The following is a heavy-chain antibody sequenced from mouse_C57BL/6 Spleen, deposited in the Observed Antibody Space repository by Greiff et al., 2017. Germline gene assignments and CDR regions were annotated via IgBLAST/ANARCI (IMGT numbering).Heavy chain of an antibody. J-gene: IGHJ1*03. CDR2: IRNKANGYTT. CDR1: GFTFTDYY. CDR3: ASRDFDGYWYFDV. D-gene: IGHD2-3*01. V-gene: IGHV7-3*01. Sequence: EVQRVESGGGLVQPGGSLSLSCAASGFTFTDYYMSWVRQPPGKALEWLGFIRNKANGYTTEYSASVKGRFTISRDNSQSILYLQMNALRAEDSATYYCASRDFDGYWYFDVWGTGTTVTVSS.